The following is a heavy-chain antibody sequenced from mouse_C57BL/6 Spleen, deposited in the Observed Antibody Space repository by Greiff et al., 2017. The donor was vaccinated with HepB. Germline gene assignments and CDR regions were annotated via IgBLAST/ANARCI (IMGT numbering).Heavy chain of an antibody. J-gene: IGHJ3*01. CDR1: GYTFTDYE. Sequence: VQLQQSGAELVRPGASVTLSCKASGYTFTDYEMHWVKQTPVHGLEWIGAIDPETGGTAYNQKFKGKAILTADKSSSTAYMELRSLTSEDSAVYYCTGWDNYYGSSYVFAYWGQGTLVTVSA. CDR2: IDPETGGT. CDR3: TGWDNYYGSSYVFAY. V-gene: IGHV1-15*01. D-gene: IGHD1-1*01.